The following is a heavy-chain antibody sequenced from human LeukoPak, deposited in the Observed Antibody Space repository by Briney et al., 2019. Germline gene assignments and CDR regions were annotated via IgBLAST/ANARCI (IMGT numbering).Heavy chain of an antibody. CDR3: ATATAVTTTGDAFDI. CDR1: GYTLTELS. Sequence: GASVKVSCKVPGYTLTELSMHWVRQAPGKGLEWMGGFDPEDGETIYAQKFQGRVTMTEDTSTDTAYMELSSLRSEDTAVYYCATATAVTTTGDAFDIWGQGTMVTVSS. J-gene: IGHJ3*02. V-gene: IGHV1-24*01. CDR2: FDPEDGET. D-gene: IGHD4-17*01.